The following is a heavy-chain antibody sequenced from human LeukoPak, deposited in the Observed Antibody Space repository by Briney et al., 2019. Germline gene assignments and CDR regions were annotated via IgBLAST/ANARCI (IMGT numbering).Heavy chain of an antibody. CDR2: INPNSGGT. J-gene: IGHJ4*02. D-gene: IGHD2-15*01. CDR3: ARAIPGIVVVVAATLPYFDY. Sequence: GASVKVSCKASGHTFTGYYMHWVRQAPGQGLEWMGRINPNSGGTNYAQKFQGRVTMTRDTSISTAYMELSRLRSDDTAVYYCARAIPGIVVVVAATLPYFDYWGQGTLVTVSS. CDR1: GHTFTGYY. V-gene: IGHV1-2*06.